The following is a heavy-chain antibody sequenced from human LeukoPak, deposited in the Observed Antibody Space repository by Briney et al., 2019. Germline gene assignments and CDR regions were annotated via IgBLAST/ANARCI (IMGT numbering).Heavy chain of an antibody. J-gene: IGHJ6*04. CDR1: GFTFSSYA. D-gene: IGHD3-9*01. V-gene: IGHV3-23*01. CDR3: ARETYYDILTETPYYYGMDV. CDR2: ISGSGGST. Sequence: GGSLRLSCAASGFTFSSYAMSWVRQAPGKGLEWVSAISGSGGSTYYADSVKGRFPISRDNSKNTLYLQMNSLRAEDTAVYYCARETYYDILTETPYYYGMDVWGKGTTVTVSS.